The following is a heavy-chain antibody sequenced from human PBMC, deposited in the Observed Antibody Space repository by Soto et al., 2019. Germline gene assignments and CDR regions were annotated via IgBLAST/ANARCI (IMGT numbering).Heavy chain of an antibody. CDR3: ARQSESTGYFYGWFDP. CDR1: GGSINSRGYY. D-gene: IGHD3-9*01. V-gene: IGHV4-31*03. CDR2: IYYSGSI. J-gene: IGHJ5*02. Sequence: QVQLQESGPGLVRPSQTLSLTCTVSGGSINSRGYYWSWIRQHPGNGLEWIGNIYYSGSIHFNPSLKSRLTMLVDTSENQFSLKLTSVTAADTAVYYCARQSESTGYFYGWFDPWGQGTLVTVSS.